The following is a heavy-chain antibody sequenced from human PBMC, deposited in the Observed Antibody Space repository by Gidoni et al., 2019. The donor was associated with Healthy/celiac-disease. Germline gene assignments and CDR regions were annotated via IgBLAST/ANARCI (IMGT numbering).Heavy chain of an antibody. D-gene: IGHD3-3*01. J-gene: IGHJ5*02. CDR1: GFPFDDYG. CDR2: INWNGGST. Sequence: EVQLVESGGGVVRPGGSLRPSCAASGFPFDDYGMSWVRQTPGKGLEWVSGINWNGGSTGYADSVKGRFTISRDNAKNSLYLQMNSLRAEDTALYHCARDSVPYDFWRWFDPWGQGTLVTVSS. CDR3: ARDSVPYDFWRWFDP. V-gene: IGHV3-20*01.